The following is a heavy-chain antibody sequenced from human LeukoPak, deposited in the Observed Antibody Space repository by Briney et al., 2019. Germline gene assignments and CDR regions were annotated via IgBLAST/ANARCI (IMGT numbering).Heavy chain of an antibody. J-gene: IGHJ6*02. CDR1: GGSFSGYY. CDR2: INHSGST. D-gene: IGHD3-10*01. CDR3: ARAKYYYGSGSYGSYYYYYGMDV. V-gene: IGHV4-34*01. Sequence: SETLPLTCAVYGGSFSGYYWSWIRQPPGKGLEWIGEINHSGSTNYNPSLKSRVTISVDTSKNQFSLKLSSVTAADTAVYYCARAKYYYGSGSYGSYYYYYGMDVWGQGTTVTVSS.